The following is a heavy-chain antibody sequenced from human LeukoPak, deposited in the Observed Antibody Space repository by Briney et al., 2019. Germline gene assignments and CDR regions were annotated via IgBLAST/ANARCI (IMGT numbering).Heavy chain of an antibody. V-gene: IGHV4-4*07. D-gene: IGHD1-20*01. CDR3: ARIDNWNDGGFDY. Sequence: SETLTLTCTVSGGSISSYYWSWVRQPAGKGLEWIGRIYSSGSTNYNPSLTSRVTISVDTYKNVFSLKLSSVTAADTVVYYCARIDNWNDGGFDYWGQGTLVTVSS. CDR2: IYSSGST. J-gene: IGHJ4*02. CDR1: GGSISSYY.